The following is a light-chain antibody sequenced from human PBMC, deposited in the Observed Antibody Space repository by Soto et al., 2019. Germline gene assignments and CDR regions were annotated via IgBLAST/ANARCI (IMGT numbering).Light chain of an antibody. CDR2: GAS. CDR1: RSVRSN. Sequence: ESVMSQSPSTLSVSPGERATLSCKASRSVRSNLAWYQQKPGQAPRLLISGASTRATGITDRFSGSGSGTEFTLTINSLQSEDFAVYYCQQYNYWPGTFGQGTKVDIK. CDR3: QQYNYWPGT. J-gene: IGKJ1*01. V-gene: IGKV3-15*01.